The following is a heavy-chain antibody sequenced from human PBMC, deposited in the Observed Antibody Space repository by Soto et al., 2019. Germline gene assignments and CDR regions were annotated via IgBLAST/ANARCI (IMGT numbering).Heavy chain of an antibody. CDR3: ARDSVRDYLYYYYGMDV. CDR2: IGTSSSYI. Sequence: SMTLARAAARGTFAIHSISCASPPDKGGLEWVSSIGTSSSYIYYADSVKGRFTISRDNAKNSLFLQMNSLRADDTAVYYCARDSVRDYLYYYYGMDVWGQGTTVTVS. V-gene: IGHV3-21*01. CDR1: RGTFAIHS. D-gene: IGHD4-17*01. J-gene: IGHJ6*02.